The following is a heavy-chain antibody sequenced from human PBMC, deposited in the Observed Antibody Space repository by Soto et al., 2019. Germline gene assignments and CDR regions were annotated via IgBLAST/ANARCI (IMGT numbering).Heavy chain of an antibody. D-gene: IGHD3-22*01. CDR2: IYYSGST. CDR1: GGSISSYY. V-gene: IGHV4-59*08. Sequence: TAETLSLSCTVSGGSISSYYWSWIRQPPGKGLEWIGYIYYSGSTNYNPSLKSRVTISVDTSKNQFSLKLSSVTSADTAVYYCASTRMIVALFDYWGQGTLVTVSS. J-gene: IGHJ4*02. CDR3: ASTRMIVALFDY.